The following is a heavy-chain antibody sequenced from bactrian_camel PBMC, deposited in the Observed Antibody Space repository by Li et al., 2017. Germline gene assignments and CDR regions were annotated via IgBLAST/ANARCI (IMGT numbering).Heavy chain of an antibody. D-gene: IGHD7*01. J-gene: IGHJ4*01. Sequence: HVQLVESGGGSVQAGGSLTLSCAAGRYTYKRNCMGWFRQRPGRDREGLAVLWIGGATTTYADSVKGRFTIAQDNGKRTVLLHMTALKSEDTTMYFCAVHWSCGRRWSSQDLYNFWGQGTQVTVS. CDR2: LWIGGATT. CDR1: RYTYKRNC. V-gene: IGHV3S1*01. CDR3: AVHWSCGRRWSSQDLYNF.